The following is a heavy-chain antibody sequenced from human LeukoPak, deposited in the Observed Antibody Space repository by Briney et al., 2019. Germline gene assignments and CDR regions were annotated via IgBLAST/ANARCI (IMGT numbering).Heavy chain of an antibody. Sequence: PGGSLRLSWAASGXTFSSYAMSWVRQAPGKGLEWVSAISGSGGSTYYADSVKGRFTISRDNSKNTLYLQMNSLRAEDTAVYYCAITLEDYYYGMDVWGQGTTVTVSS. CDR1: GXTFSSYA. V-gene: IGHV3-23*01. CDR3: AITLEDYYYGMDV. J-gene: IGHJ6*02. CDR2: ISGSGGST.